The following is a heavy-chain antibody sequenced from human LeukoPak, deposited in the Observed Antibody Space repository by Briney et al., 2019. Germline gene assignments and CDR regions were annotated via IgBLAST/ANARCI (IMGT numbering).Heavy chain of an antibody. J-gene: IGHJ5*02. CDR2: IIPIFGTA. CDR1: GGTFSSYA. V-gene: IGHV1-69*06. D-gene: IGHD3-10*01. CDR3: ARSHLHTYYYGSGSYQNWFDP. Sequence: ASVKVSCKASGGTFSSYAISWVRQAPGQGLEWMGGIIPIFGTANYAQKFQGRVTITADKSTSTAYMELSSLRSEDTAVYYCARSHLHTYYYGSGSYQNWFDPWGQGTLVTVSS.